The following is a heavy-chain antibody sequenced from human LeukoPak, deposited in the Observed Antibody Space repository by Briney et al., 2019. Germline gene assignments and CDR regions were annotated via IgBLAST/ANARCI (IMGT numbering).Heavy chain of an antibody. CDR1: GFSFGGYS. J-gene: IGHJ4*02. CDR2: ISGNGGNT. D-gene: IGHD3-10*01. Sequence: PGGSLRLSCEASGFSFGGYSMSWVRQAPGKGLEWVSVISGNGGNTYNADSVKGRFSISRDNSKNTLYLQMNSLRAEDTAVYYCAKEERITVARGGKIDYWGQGTLVTVSS. V-gene: IGHV3-23*01. CDR3: AKEERITVARGGKIDY.